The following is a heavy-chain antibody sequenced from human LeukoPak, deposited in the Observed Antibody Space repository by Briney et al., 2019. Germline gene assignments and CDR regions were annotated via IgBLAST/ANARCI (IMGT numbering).Heavy chain of an antibody. CDR2: ISAYNGNT. D-gene: IGHD3-3*01. Sequence: ASVKVSCKASGLSLTHDGISWVRQAPGQGLEWMGWISAYNGNTNYAQKLQGRVTMTTDTSTSTAYMELRSLRSDDTAVYYCARDRARAIFGVVIVGSTMDVWGKGTTVTVSS. V-gene: IGHV1-18*01. CDR3: ARDRARAIFGVVIVGSTMDV. J-gene: IGHJ6*03. CDR1: GLSLTHDG.